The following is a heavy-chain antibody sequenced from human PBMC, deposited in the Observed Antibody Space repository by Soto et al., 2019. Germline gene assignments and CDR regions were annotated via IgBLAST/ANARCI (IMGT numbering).Heavy chain of an antibody. CDR3: AKLAFPILESSDY. J-gene: IGHJ4*02. D-gene: IGHD3-3*01. Sequence: PGGSLRLSCAASGFTFSSYAMSWVRQAPGKGLEWVSAISGSGGSTYYADSVKGRFTISRDNSKNTPYLEMNSLRAEDTAVYYCAKLAFPILESSDYWGQGTLVTVSS. CDR2: ISGSGGST. V-gene: IGHV3-23*01. CDR1: GFTFSSYA.